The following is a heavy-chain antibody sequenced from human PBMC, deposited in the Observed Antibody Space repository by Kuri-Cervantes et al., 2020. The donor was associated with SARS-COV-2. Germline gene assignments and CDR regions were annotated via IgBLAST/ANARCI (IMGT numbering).Heavy chain of an antibody. D-gene: IGHD6-19*01. Sequence: GSLRLSCAVYGGSFSGYYWSWIRQPPGKGLEWIGEINHSGSTNYNPSLKSRVTISVDTSKNQFSLKLSSVTAADTAVYYCALGAAVAGTGYFQHWGQGTLVTVSS. J-gene: IGHJ1*01. V-gene: IGHV4-34*01. CDR3: ALGAAVAGTGYFQH. CDR1: GGSFSGYY. CDR2: INHSGST.